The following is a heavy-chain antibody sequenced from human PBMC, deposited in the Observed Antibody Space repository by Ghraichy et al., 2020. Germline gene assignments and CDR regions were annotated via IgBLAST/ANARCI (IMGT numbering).Heavy chain of an antibody. Sequence: GESLNISCAASGFIFSDYYMNWIHRIPGKGLEWIAHISSSGSTTFYADSARGRFAVSRDNAKNSLFLQMNSLRADDTAVYYCVRGVAFDLWGQGTTVTVS. CDR2: ISSSGSTT. CDR1: GFIFSDYY. V-gene: IGHV3-11*04. J-gene: IGHJ3*01. CDR3: VRGVAFDL.